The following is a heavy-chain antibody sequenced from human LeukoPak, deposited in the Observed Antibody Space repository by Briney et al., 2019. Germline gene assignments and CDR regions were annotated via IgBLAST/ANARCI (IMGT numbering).Heavy chain of an antibody. V-gene: IGHV4-39*07. J-gene: IGHJ4*02. CDR3: ARGIVGSRDFYFRYYFDY. Sequence: SETLSLTCSVSGDSISTSSSYWGWIRQPPGKGLEWIGSIYYSGSTYYNTSLKSRVTVSVDTSKNEFSLKLSSVTAADTAVYFCARGIVGSRDFYFRYYFDYWGQGTLVTVSS. CDR1: GDSISTSSSY. CDR2: IYYSGST. D-gene: IGHD3/OR15-3a*01.